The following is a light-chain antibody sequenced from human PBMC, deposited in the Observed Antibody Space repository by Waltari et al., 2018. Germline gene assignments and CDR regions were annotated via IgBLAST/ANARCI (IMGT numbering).Light chain of an antibody. CDR1: QYISRY. Sequence: DIQMTQSPPSLSASIGARVTITCRASQYISRYVNWYQHRPGKAPKVLIFGASTLQSGVPSRFSGSGSGTDFTLTISSLQPEDSAAYYCQQTVTSTWTFGQGTKVEIK. CDR3: QQTVTSTWT. J-gene: IGKJ1*01. V-gene: IGKV1-39*01. CDR2: GAS.